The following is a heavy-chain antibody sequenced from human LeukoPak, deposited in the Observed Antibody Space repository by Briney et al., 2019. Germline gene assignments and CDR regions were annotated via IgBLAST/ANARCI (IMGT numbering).Heavy chain of an antibody. CDR1: GFTFSSYA. CDR3: AREIYDFGDYYFDY. CDR2: VSSNGAKT. J-gene: IGHJ4*02. Sequence: GGSLRLSCAASGFTFSSYAITWVRQAPGKGLEWVSAVSSNGAKTYYADSVKGRFTISRDNSKNTLFLQMNSLRAEDTAVYYCAREIYDFGDYYFDYWGQGTLVTVSS. V-gene: IGHV3-23*01. D-gene: IGHD3-3*01.